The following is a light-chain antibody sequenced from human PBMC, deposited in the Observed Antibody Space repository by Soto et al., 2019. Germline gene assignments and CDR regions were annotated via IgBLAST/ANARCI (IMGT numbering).Light chain of an antibody. V-gene: IGKV3-15*01. J-gene: IGKJ1*01. Sequence: EKVMTQSPATLSVSPGERATLSCRASQSVSSDLAWYQQKPGQAPRLLIYDASTRATGIPARFSGSGSGTEFTLTISSLQSEDLAVYYCQQYDDLPETFGQGTKVDIK. CDR3: QQYDDLPET. CDR2: DAS. CDR1: QSVSSD.